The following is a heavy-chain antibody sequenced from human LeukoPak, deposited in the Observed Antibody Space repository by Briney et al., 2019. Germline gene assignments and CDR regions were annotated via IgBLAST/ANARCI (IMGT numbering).Heavy chain of an antibody. CDR3: ARDVGSDIVVVPAAIRGSFDY. CDR1: GYTFTGYY. CDR2: INPNSGGT. Sequence: EASVKVSCQASGYTFTGYYMRWVRQAPGQGLEWMGWINPNSGGTNYAQKFQGRVTMTRDTSISTAYMELSRLRSDDTAVYYCARDVGSDIVVVPAAIRGSFDYWGQGTLVTVSS. V-gene: IGHV1-2*02. D-gene: IGHD2-2*01. J-gene: IGHJ4*02.